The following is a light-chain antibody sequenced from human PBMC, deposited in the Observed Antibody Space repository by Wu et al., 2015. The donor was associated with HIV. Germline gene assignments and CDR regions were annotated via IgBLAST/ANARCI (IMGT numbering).Light chain of an antibody. CDR3: QQYNNGPRT. J-gene: IGKJ1*01. Sequence: ETVMTQSPATLSVSPGERATLSCRATESVSSNLAWYQQKPGQRPRLLIYSASTRATGVPARFSGGGSGTEFTLTISSVQSEDFAVYYCQQYNNGPRTFGQGTKVEVK. V-gene: IGKV3-15*01. CDR2: SAS. CDR1: ESVSSN.